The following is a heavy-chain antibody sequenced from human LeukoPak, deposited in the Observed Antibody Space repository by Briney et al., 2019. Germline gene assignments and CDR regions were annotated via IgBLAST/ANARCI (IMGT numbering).Heavy chain of an antibody. D-gene: IGHD2-2*02. J-gene: IGHJ3*02. CDR2: IRYDGSNE. V-gene: IGHV3-30*02. CDR1: GFTFSSYG. CDR3: AKDEGRYCSTTSCYNAFDI. Sequence: GGSLRLSCAASGFTFSSYGIHWVRQAPGKGLEWVAFIRYDGSNEYYADSLKGRFTISRDNSKNTVYLQMNSLRGDDTAVYYCAKDEGRYCSTTSCYNAFDIWGQGTMVTVSS.